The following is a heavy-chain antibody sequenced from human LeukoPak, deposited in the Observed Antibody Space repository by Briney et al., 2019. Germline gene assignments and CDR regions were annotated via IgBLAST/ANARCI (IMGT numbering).Heavy chain of an antibody. D-gene: IGHD3-22*01. J-gene: IGHJ4*02. CDR1: GGTFSSYA. CDR2: IIPILGIA. V-gene: IGHV1-69*04. Sequence: ASVTVSCKASGGTFSSYAISWVRQAPGQGLEWMGRIIPILGIANYAQKFQGRVTITADKSTSTAYMELSSLRSEDTAVYYCATTYYYDSRNQGFDYWGQGTLVTVSS. CDR3: ATTYYYDSRNQGFDY.